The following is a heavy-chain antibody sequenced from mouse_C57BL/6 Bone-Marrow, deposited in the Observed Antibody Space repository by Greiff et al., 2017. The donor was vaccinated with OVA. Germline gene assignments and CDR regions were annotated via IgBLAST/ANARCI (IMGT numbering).Heavy chain of an antibody. J-gene: IGHJ3*01. CDR3: ARHEDPSYGNYLFAY. D-gene: IGHD2-10*01. Sequence: QVHVKQSGAELVKPGASVKLSCKASGYTFTEYTIHWVKQRSGQGLEWIGWFYPGSGSIKYNEKFKDKATLTADKSSSTVYMELSRLTSEDSAVYFCARHEDPSYGNYLFAYWGQGTLVTVSA. V-gene: IGHV1-62-2*01. CDR2: FYPGSGSI. CDR1: GYTFTEYT.